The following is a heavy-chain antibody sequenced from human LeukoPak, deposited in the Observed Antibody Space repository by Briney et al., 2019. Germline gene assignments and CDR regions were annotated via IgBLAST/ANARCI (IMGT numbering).Heavy chain of an antibody. Sequence: ASVKVSCKASGYTFTGYYMHWVRQAPGQGLEWMGWINPNSGGTNHAQKFQGRVTMTRDTSISTAYMELSRLRSDDTAVYYCAREIVVVPAATIPGYWGQGTLVTVSS. V-gene: IGHV1-2*02. CDR2: INPNSGGT. D-gene: IGHD2-2*01. J-gene: IGHJ4*02. CDR1: GYTFTGYY. CDR3: AREIVVVPAATIPGY.